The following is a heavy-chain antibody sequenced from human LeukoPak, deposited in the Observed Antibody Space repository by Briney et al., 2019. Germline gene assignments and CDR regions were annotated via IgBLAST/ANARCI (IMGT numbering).Heavy chain of an antibody. CDR3: ARVSLLYSGSYYRIYYYYGMDV. J-gene: IGHJ6*02. CDR1: GGSVSSNNYY. V-gene: IGHV4-39*07. Sequence: MASETLSLTCTVSGGSVSSNNYYWTWLRQPPGMGLQWIGTVFYSGTTNYNPSLKSRVTISVDTSKNQFSLKLSSVTAADTAVYYCARVSLLYSGSYYRIYYYYGMDVWGQGTTVTVSS. D-gene: IGHD1-26*01. CDR2: VFYSGTT.